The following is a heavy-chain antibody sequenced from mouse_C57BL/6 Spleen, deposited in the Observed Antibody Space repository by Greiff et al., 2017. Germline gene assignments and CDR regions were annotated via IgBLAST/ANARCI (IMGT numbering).Heavy chain of an antibody. Sequence: QVQLQQPGAELVKPGASVKVSCKASGYTFTSYWLHWVKQRPGQGLEWIGRIHPSDSDTNYNQKFKGKATLTVDKSSSTAYMQLSSLTSEDSAVYYCAISGGYTIPLYAMDYWGQGTSVTVSS. D-gene: IGHD2-2*01. CDR1: GYTFTSYW. CDR3: AISGGYTIPLYAMDY. V-gene: IGHV1-74*01. J-gene: IGHJ4*01. CDR2: IHPSDSDT.